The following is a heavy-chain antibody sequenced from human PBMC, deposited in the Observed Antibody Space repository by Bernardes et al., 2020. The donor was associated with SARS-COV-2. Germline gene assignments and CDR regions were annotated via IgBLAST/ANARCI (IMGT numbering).Heavy chain of an antibody. CDR3: ARGLRSTVPNALDI. V-gene: IGHV3-74*01. J-gene: IGHJ3*02. CDR1: VFTFSSYW. CDR2: INTDGSTT. D-gene: IGHD4-17*01. Sequence: GGSLRLSCAASVFTFSSYWMHWVRQAPGKGLVWVSRINTDGSTTNYADSVKGRFTMSRDNAKNTLDVQMNSLRAEDTAVYYCARGLRSTVPNALDIWGQGTMVTVSS.